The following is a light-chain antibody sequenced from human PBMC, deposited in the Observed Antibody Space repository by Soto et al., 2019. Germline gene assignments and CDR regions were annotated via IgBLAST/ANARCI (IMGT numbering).Light chain of an antibody. CDR3: AAWDDRLNGVV. CDR1: SSNIGSHT. CDR2: NNN. J-gene: IGLJ3*02. Sequence: QSVLTQPPSASWTPGQRVTISCSGSSSNIGSHTVNWYQQLPGTAPKLLIYNNNQRPSGVPDRFSGSKSGTSASLAISGLQSEDEADYSCAAWDDRLNGVVFGGGTKVTVL. V-gene: IGLV1-44*01.